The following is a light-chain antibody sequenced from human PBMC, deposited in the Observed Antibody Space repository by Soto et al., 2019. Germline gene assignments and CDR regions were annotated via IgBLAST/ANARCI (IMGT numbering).Light chain of an antibody. Sequence: DIQMTQSPSTLSASVGDRVTITCRASQSISAWLAWYQQKPGKAPKLLIYKASSLKSGVPSRFSGSGSGTEFTLTISSLQRDDFATYYCQQYNSYSRTFVQGTKVEIK. J-gene: IGKJ1*01. V-gene: IGKV1-5*03. CDR2: KAS. CDR1: QSISAW. CDR3: QQYNSYSRT.